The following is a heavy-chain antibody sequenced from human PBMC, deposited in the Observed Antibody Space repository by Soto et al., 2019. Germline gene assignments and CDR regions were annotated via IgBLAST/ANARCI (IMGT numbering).Heavy chain of an antibody. J-gene: IGHJ4*02. CDR1: GGSFSGHY. V-gene: IGHV4-34*01. D-gene: IGHD5-18*01. Sequence: SETLSLTCAVYGGSFSGHYWSWIRQPPGKGLEWIGEINHSGGTSYNPSLKSRVTISADKSTSTAYMELSSLRSEDTAVYYCARALPRYSYGGYPPMEFDYWGQGTLVTVSS. CDR2: INHSGGT. CDR3: ARALPRYSYGGYPPMEFDY.